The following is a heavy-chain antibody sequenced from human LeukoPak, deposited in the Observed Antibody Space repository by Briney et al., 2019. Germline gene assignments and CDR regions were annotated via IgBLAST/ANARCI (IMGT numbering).Heavy chain of an antibody. J-gene: IGHJ6*02. CDR3: ARDIVVVVAAEGPAHGMDV. Sequence: GGSLRLSCAASGFTFSSYSMNWVRQAPGKGLEWVSYISSSSSTIYYADSVKGRFTISRDNAKNSLYLQMNSLRAEDTAVYYCARDIVVVVAAEGPAHGMDVWGQGTTVTVSS. V-gene: IGHV3-48*04. D-gene: IGHD2-15*01. CDR1: GFTFSSYS. CDR2: ISSSSSTI.